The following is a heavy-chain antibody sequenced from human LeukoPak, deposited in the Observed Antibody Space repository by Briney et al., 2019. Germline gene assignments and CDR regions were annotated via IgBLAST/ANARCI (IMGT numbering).Heavy chain of an antibody. V-gene: IGHV3-48*03. CDR2: ISSSGSTI. Sequence: GGSLRLSCAASGFTFSSYEMNWVRQAPGKGLEWVSYISSSGSTIYYADSVKGRFTISRDNSKNTLYLQMNSLRAEDTAVYYCAKGRAAAPFDYWGQGTLVTVSS. CDR3: AKGRAAAPFDY. D-gene: IGHD6-13*01. CDR1: GFTFSSYE. J-gene: IGHJ4*02.